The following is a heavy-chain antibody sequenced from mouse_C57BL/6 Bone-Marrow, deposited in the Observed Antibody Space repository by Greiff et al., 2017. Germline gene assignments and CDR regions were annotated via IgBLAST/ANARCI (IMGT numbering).Heavy chain of an antibody. CDR1: GFTFSDYG. CDR3: ARGGFDY. CDR2: ISSGSSTI. Sequence: EVQVVESGGGLVKPGGSLKLSCAASGFTFSDYGMHWVRQAPEKGLEWVAYISSGSSTIYYAETVKGRFTISRDTAKNTLFLQMTSLRSEDAAMYDCARGGFDYWGQGTTLTVSS. J-gene: IGHJ2*01. V-gene: IGHV5-17*01.